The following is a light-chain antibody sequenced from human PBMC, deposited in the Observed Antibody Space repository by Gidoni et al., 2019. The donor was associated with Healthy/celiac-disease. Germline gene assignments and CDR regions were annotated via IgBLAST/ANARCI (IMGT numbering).Light chain of an antibody. V-gene: IGKV1-39*01. CDR3: QQSYSTPYT. Sequence: IQMTQSPSSLSASVGDRVPITCRASQSISSYLNWYQQKPGQAPKLLIYAASSLQRGVPSRCSGGGSGTDVTLTISSLQPEDFATYYCQQSYSTPYTFGQGTKLEIK. CDR2: AAS. J-gene: IGKJ2*01. CDR1: QSISSY.